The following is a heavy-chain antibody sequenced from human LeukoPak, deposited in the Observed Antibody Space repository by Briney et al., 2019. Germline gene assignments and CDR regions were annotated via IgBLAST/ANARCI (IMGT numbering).Heavy chain of an antibody. CDR1: GYTFTGYY. CDR2: INPNSGGT. D-gene: IGHD1-26*01. CDR3: ARSGEKVGATTGLFDY. V-gene: IGHV1-2*02. J-gene: IGHJ4*02. Sequence: PGASVKVSCKASGYTFTGYYIHWVRQAPGQGLEWMGWINPNSGGTNYAQKFQGRVTMTRDTSISTAYMELSRLRSDDTAVYYCARSGEKVGATTGLFDYWGQGTLVTVSS.